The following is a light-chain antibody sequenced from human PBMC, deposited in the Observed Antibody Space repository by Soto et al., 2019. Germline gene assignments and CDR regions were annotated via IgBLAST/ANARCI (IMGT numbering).Light chain of an antibody. V-gene: IGKV1-5*01. CDR2: AAS. Sequence: DIQMTQSPSTLSASVVDTVTITCRASESIDNWLAWYQQKPGKAPKLLIFAASTLIRGVPSRFSGRGSGTEFTLTISSLQVDDYATFYCQQYHTDWTFGQGTKVDIK. J-gene: IGKJ1*01. CDR3: QQYHTDWT. CDR1: ESIDNW.